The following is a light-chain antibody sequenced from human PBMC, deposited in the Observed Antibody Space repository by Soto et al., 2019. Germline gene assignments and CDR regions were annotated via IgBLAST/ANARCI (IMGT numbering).Light chain of an antibody. CDR1: SIDICAYDL. CDR2: EFS. V-gene: IGLV2-14*03. J-gene: IGLJ1*01. CDR3: TSIAPGRIYV. Sequence: QSVLTQPASVSGSPGQSITISCTGTSIDICAYDLVSWYPQHPGRAPILIIYEFSHFFSGLSYRFSGSKSGNAASLINSGLQAEDEGYYYCTSIAPGRIYVFGSGTKVT.